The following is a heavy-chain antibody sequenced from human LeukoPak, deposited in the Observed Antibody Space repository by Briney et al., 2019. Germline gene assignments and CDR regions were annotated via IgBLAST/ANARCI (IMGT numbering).Heavy chain of an antibody. V-gene: IGHV3-21*01. D-gene: IGHD3-10*01. CDR1: GFTFSSYS. Sequence: PGGSLRLSCAASGFTFSSYSMNWVRQAPGKGLEWVSSISSSSSYIYYADPVKGRFTISRDNAKNSLYLQMNSLRAEDTAVYYCARVTERWFGELTAYDYWGQGTLVTVSS. CDR3: ARVTERWFGELTAYDY. J-gene: IGHJ4*02. CDR2: ISSSSSYI.